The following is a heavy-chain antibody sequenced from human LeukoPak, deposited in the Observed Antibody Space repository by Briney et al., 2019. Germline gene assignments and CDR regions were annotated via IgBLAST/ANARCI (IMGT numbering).Heavy chain of an antibody. V-gene: IGHV3-7*01. Sequence: GGSLRLSCAAAGITFSSYWMSWVRQAPGKGLEWVANIKQDGSEKHYVDSVKGRFTISRDNAKNSLYLQMNSLRAEDTAVYYCAGVSQQLTLDHWGRGTLVTVSS. CDR2: IKQDGSEK. D-gene: IGHD6-13*01. CDR3: AGVSQQLTLDH. J-gene: IGHJ4*02. CDR1: GITFSSYW.